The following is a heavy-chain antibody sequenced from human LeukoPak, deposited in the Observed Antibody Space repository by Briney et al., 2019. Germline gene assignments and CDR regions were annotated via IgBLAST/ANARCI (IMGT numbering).Heavy chain of an antibody. J-gene: IGHJ4*02. CDR3: ARSAAAGRIVATFDY. V-gene: IGHV3-30*03. D-gene: IGHD5-12*01. CDR1: GFTFSSYD. Sequence: AGGSLRLSCAASGFTFSSYDMHWVRQAPGKGLEWVAIISYDGSNKYYADSVKGRFTISRDKSKNTLYLQMNSLRGEDTAVYYCARSAAAGRIVATFDYWGQGTLVTVSS. CDR2: ISYDGSNK.